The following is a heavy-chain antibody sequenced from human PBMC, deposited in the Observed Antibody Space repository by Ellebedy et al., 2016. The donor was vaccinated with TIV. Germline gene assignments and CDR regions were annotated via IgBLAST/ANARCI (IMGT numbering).Heavy chain of an antibody. CDR1: GFSFSTYW. J-gene: IGHJ5*02. V-gene: IGHV3-74*01. Sequence: GESLKISCAASGFSFSTYWMHWVRQAPGKGLVWVSRIRGDGDGTSYADSVKGRFALSRDNAKNTLYLQMNSLTAEDTAVYYCTRDDDATGSTGAGPESWGQGTLVIVSS. D-gene: IGHD3-10*01. CDR2: IRGDGDGT. CDR3: TRDDDATGSTGAGPES.